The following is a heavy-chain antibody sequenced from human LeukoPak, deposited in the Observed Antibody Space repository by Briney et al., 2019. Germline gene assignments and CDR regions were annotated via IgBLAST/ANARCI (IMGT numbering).Heavy chain of an antibody. D-gene: IGHD3-16*01. CDR3: ARQGVGAFDI. J-gene: IGHJ3*02. V-gene: IGHV5-51*01. Sequence: GESLKISCKGSGYSFTNYWIGWVRQMPGKGLEYMGVFYPGDSDTTYSPSFQGQVTISADKSISTAYLQWSNLKASDTAMYYCARQGVGAFDIWGQGTMVTVSS. CDR2: FYPGDSDT. CDR1: GYSFTNYW.